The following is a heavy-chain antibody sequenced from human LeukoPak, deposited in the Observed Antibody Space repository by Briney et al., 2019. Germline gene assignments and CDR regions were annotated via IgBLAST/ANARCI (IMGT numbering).Heavy chain of an antibody. CDR1: GFIFSNYG. CDR2: ISFSSTHI. Sequence: GGSLRLSCAASGFIFSNYGMSWVRQAPGKGLEWVSSISFSSTHIYYADSIQGRFTISRDNAENSLYLQMNSLRAEDTAVYYCARDVNLGWNYGQFDYWGQGTLVTVSS. D-gene: IGHD1-7*01. CDR3: ARDVNLGWNYGQFDY. J-gene: IGHJ4*02. V-gene: IGHV3-21*06.